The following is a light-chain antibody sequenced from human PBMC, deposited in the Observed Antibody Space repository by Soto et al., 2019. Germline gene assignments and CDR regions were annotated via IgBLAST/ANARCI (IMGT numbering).Light chain of an antibody. CDR3: QQYGSSPRT. V-gene: IGKV3-20*01. CDR2: STS. CDR1: QSVSSY. Sequence: EVVLTQAPGTMSLSPGERATLSCRASQSVSSYLAWYQQNPGQAPRLLIYSTSSRATGIPDRFSGSASGTDFTLTISRLEPEDVGVYYCQQYGSSPRTIGQGTKVEIK. J-gene: IGKJ1*01.